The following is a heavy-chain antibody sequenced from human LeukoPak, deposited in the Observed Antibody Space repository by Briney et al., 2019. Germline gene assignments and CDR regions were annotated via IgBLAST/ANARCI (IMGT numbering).Heavy chain of an antibody. CDR1: GGSFSGYY. CDR2: INHSGST. Sequence: SETLSLTCAVYGGSFSGYYWSWIRQPPGKGLEWIGEINHSGSTNYNPSLKSRVTISVDTSKNQFSLKLSSVTAADTAVYYCARGPPGIAVAGTKTPLYYFDYWGQGTLVTVSS. V-gene: IGHV4-34*01. D-gene: IGHD6-19*01. CDR3: ARGPPGIAVAGTKTPLYYFDY. J-gene: IGHJ4*02.